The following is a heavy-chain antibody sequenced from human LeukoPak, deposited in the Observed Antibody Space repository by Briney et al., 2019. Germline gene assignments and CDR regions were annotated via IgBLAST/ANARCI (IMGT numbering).Heavy chain of an antibody. CDR1: GFTFNNYG. Sequence: PGKSLRLSCAASGFTFNNYGMHWVRQAPGKGLEWVSVIYSGGSTYYADSVKGRFTISRDNSKNTLYLQMNSLRAEDTAVYYCARAGDYFDYWGQGTLVTVSS. V-gene: IGHV3-53*01. CDR3: ARAGDYFDY. CDR2: IYSGGST. J-gene: IGHJ4*02.